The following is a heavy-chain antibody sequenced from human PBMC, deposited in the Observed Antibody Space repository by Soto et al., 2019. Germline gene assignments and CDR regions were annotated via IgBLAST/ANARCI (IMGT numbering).Heavy chain of an antibody. CDR1: GASLNSGEYS. V-gene: IGHV4-31*02. D-gene: IGHD3-22*01. J-gene: IGHJ3*02. CDR2: IFNTGTI. CDR3: ARGLGSDNNGHFLAAFDI. Sequence: QVQLQESGPGLARPSQTVSLTCTVSGASLNSGEYSWTWIRQVPGKALEWIGHIFNTGTIFSTPSLSSRVRISIDSPYNVVSQDLEFVTAAHTAVYYCARGLGSDNNGHFLAAFDIWCLGTLVTVSA.